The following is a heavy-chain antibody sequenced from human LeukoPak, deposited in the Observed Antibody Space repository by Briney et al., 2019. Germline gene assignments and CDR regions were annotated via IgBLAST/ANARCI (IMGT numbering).Heavy chain of an antibody. D-gene: IGHD6-13*01. J-gene: IGHJ3*02. CDR2: IGTSSTTI. CDR1: GFTFSSYT. CDR3: ASRYSSSWYGDAFDI. Sequence: GGSLRLSCAASGFTFSSYTMNWVRQPPGKGLEWVSNIGTSSTTIYYADSVKGRFTISRDNAKNSLYLQMNSLRAEDTAVYYCASRYSSSWYGDAFDIWGQGTMVTVSS. V-gene: IGHV3-48*04.